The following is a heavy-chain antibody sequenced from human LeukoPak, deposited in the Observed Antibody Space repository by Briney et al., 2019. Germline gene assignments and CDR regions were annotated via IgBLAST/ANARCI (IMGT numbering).Heavy chain of an antibody. CDR1: GFTFSNYG. CDR2: ISGSGGST. V-gene: IGHV3-23*01. CDR3: AKGGGYEAQYYYYYLDV. Sequence: GGSLRLSCAASGFTFSNYGMSWVRQAPGKGLEWVSAISGSGGSTYYADSVKGRFTISRDNSKNTLYLQMNSLRAEDTAVYYCAKGGGYEAQYYYYYLDVWGKGTTVTISS. J-gene: IGHJ6*03. D-gene: IGHD5-12*01.